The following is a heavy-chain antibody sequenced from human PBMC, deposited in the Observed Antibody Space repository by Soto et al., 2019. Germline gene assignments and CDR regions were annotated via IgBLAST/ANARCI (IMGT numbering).Heavy chain of an antibody. V-gene: IGHV2-5*02. Sequence: SGPTLVNPTQTLTLTCTFSGFSLSTSGVGVGWIRQPPGKALEWLALIYWDDDKRYSPSLKSRLTITKDTSKNQVVLTMTNMDPVDTATYYCAHSFHVMVRGANYNWFDPLGQGTLVTVSS. CDR1: GFSLSTSGVG. CDR2: IYWDDDK. D-gene: IGHD3-10*01. CDR3: AHSFHVMVRGANYNWFDP. J-gene: IGHJ5*02.